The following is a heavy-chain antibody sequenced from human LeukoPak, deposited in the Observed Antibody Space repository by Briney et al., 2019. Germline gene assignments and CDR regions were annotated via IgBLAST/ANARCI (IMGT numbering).Heavy chain of an antibody. D-gene: IGHD3-3*01. CDR1: GYTFTSYD. CDR3: ARVPSDYDFWSGYYSYPYYYYGMDV. V-gene: IGHV1-8*01. CDR2: MNPNSGNT. J-gene: IGHJ6*02. Sequence: ASVKVSCKASGYTFTSYDINWVRQATGQGLEWMGWMNPNSGNTGYAQKFQGRVTMTRNTSISTAYMELSSLRSEDTAVYYCARVPSDYDFWSGYYSYPYYYYGMDVWGQGTTVTVSS.